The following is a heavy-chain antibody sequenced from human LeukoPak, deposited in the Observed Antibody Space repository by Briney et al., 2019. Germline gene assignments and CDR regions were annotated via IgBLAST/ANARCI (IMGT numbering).Heavy chain of an antibody. D-gene: IGHD5-18*01. CDR1: GGSVSSGSYY. V-gene: IGHV4-61*01. CDR3: ARAVYSYGYGR. Sequence: SETLSLTCTVSGGSVSSGSYYWSWIRQPPGKGLEWIGYIYYSGSTNYNPSLKSRVTISVDTSKNQFSLKLSSVTAADTAVYYCARAVYSYGYGRWGQGTLVTVSS. J-gene: IGHJ4*02. CDR2: IYYSGST.